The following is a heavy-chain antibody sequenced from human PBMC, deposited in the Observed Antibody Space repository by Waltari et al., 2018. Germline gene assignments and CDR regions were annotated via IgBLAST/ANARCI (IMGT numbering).Heavy chain of an antibody. D-gene: IGHD6-13*01. CDR2: IYYSGST. CDR3: ASIAAAGYFQH. J-gene: IGHJ1*01. V-gene: IGHV4-39*01. Sequence: QLQLQESGPGLVKPSETLSLTCTVSGGSISSSSYYRGWIRQPPGKGLEWIGSIYYSGSTYYNPSLKSRVTISVDTSKNQFSLKLSSVTAADTAVYYCASIAAAGYFQHWGQGTLVTVSS. CDR1: GGSISSSSYY.